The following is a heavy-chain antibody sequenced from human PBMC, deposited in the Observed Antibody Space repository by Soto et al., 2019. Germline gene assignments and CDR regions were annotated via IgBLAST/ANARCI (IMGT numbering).Heavy chain of an antibody. CDR3: ARHLINYYDSSGYPDY. CDR1: GYSFTSYW. V-gene: IGHV5-51*01. D-gene: IGHD3-22*01. CDR2: IYPGDSDT. Sequence: EVQLVQSGAEVKKPGEALKISCKGSGYSFTSYWIGWVRQMPGKGLEWMGIIYPGDSDTRYSPSFQGQVTISADKSISTAYLQWSSLKASDTAMYYCARHLINYYDSSGYPDYWGQGTLVTVSS. J-gene: IGHJ4*02.